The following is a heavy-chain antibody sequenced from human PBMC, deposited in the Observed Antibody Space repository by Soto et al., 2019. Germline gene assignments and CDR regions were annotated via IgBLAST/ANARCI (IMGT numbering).Heavy chain of an antibody. CDR3: ARISKAATVDY. D-gene: IGHD2-15*01. CDR1: GFTFSSYE. V-gene: IGHV3-48*03. CDR2: ISSSGSTI. Sequence: PGGSLRLSCAASGFTFSSYEMNWVRQAPGKGLEWVSYISSSGSTIYYADSVKGRFTISRDNAKNSLYLQMNSLRAEDTAVYYCARISKAATVDYWGQGTLVTVSS. J-gene: IGHJ4*02.